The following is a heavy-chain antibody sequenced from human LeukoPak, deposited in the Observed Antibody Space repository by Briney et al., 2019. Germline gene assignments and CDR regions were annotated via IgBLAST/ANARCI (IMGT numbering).Heavy chain of an antibody. CDR1: GGFISSYY. D-gene: IGHD3-3*01. Sequence: SETLSLTCTVSGGFISSYYWSWIRQPPGKGLEWIGYIYYSGSTNYNPSLKSRVTMSVDTSKNQFSLKLSSVTAADTAVYYCARGGFSSDDWGQGTLVTVSS. CDR3: ARGGFSSDD. V-gene: IGHV4-59*12. J-gene: IGHJ4*02. CDR2: IYYSGST.